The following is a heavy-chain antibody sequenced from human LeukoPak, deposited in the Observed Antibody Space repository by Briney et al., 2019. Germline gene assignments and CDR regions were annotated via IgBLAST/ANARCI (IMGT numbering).Heavy chain of an antibody. Sequence: QPGGSLRLSCAASGFTFSTYAMSWVRQAPGKVLEWVSVIYSGGITYYADSVKGRFTISRDNSKNTLYLQMTSLRAEDTAVYYCASESVAVAGYMVVWGKGTTVTVSS. CDR1: GFTFSTYA. CDR2: IYSGGIT. D-gene: IGHD6-19*01. J-gene: IGHJ6*03. V-gene: IGHV3-53*01. CDR3: ASESVAVAGYMVV.